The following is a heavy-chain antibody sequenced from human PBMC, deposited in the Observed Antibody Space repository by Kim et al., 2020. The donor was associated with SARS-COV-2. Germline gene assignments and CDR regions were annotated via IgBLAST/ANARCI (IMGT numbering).Heavy chain of an antibody. J-gene: IGHJ4*02. Sequence: ASVKVSCKVSGYTLTELSMHWVRQAPGKGLEWMGRFDPEDGETIYAQKFQGRVTMTEDTSTDTAYMELSSLRSEDTAVYYCATGVHYDILTGYGREWGQGTLVTVSS. CDR1: GYTLTELS. D-gene: IGHD3-9*01. V-gene: IGHV1-24*01. CDR3: ATGVHYDILTGYGRE. CDR2: FDPEDGET.